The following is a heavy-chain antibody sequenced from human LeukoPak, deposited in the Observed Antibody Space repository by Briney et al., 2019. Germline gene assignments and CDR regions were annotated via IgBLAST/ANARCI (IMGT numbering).Heavy chain of an antibody. CDR3: AKDQFYYGSGSYYEYAFDI. Sequence: GGSLRLSCAASGFTFSSYAMSWVRQAPGEGLEWVSAISGSGGSTYYADYVKGRFTISRDNSKNTLYLQMNSLRAEDTAVYYCAKDQFYYGSGSYYEYAFDIWGQGTMVTVSS. CDR1: GFTFSSYA. V-gene: IGHV3-23*01. D-gene: IGHD3-10*01. CDR2: ISGSGGST. J-gene: IGHJ3*02.